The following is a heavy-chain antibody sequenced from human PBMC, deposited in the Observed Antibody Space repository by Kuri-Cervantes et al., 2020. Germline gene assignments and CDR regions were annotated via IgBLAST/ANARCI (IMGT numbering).Heavy chain of an antibody. CDR3: AKDMRGLTIFGVGPFDY. CDR1: GFPFRSYW. J-gene: IGHJ4*02. D-gene: IGHD3-3*01. Sequence: SLKISCEASGFPFRSYWMSWVRQAPGKGLEWVSGISWNSGSIGYADSVKGRFTISRDNAKNSLYLQMNSLRAEDTALYYCAKDMRGLTIFGVGPFDYWGQGTLVTVSS. CDR2: ISWNSGSI. V-gene: IGHV3-9*01.